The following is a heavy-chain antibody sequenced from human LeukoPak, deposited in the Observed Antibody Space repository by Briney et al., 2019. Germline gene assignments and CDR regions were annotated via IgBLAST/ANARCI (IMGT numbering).Heavy chain of an antibody. J-gene: IGHJ4*02. Sequence: SQTLSLTCAISGDSFSSNSVTWNWIRQSPSRGLEWLGRTYYRSKWYYDYAAAVKSRISINPDTSKNQFSLQLSSVTPEDTAVYYCARDPVGGSTIFDYWGQGTLVTVSS. CDR1: GDSFSSNSVT. CDR2: TYYRSKWYY. D-gene: IGHD1-26*01. V-gene: IGHV6-1*01. CDR3: ARDPVGGSTIFDY.